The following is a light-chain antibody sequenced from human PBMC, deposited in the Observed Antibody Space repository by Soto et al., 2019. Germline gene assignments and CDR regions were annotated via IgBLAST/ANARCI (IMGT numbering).Light chain of an antibody. CDR2: AAS. CDR1: QGINSF. V-gene: IGKV1-9*01. CDR3: QQRSNWPLT. J-gene: IGKJ4*01. Sequence: IPFTPSPSSLSPSVGARVTLPFQASQGINSFLAWYQQKPGKAPKLLIYAASTLQSGVPSRFSGSGSGTDFTLTISSLQPEDFATYYCQQRSNWPLTFGGGTKVDIK.